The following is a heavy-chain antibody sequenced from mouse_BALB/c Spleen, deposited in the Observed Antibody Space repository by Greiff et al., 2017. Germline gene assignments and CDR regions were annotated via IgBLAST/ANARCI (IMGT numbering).Heavy chain of an antibody. Sequence: EVKLQESGAELVKPGASVKLSCTASGFNIKDTYMHWVKQRPEQGLEWIGRIDPANGNTKYDPKFQGKATITADTSSNTAYLQLSSLTSEDTAVDYCASRSYGYFDYWGQGTTLTVSS. CDR3: ASRSYGYFDY. V-gene: IGHV14-3*02. CDR2: IDPANGNT. CDR1: GFNIKDTY. D-gene: IGHD1-1*01. J-gene: IGHJ2*01.